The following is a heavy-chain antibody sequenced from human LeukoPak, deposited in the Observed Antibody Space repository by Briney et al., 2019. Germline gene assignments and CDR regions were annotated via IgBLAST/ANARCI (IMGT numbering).Heavy chain of an antibody. J-gene: IGHJ5*02. CDR3: AREVGYCSSTSCYENWFDP. CDR2: IYYSGST. V-gene: IGHV4-31*03. D-gene: IGHD2-2*01. CDR1: GGSISSGGYY. Sequence: PSETLSLTCTVSGGSISSGGYYWSWIRQHPGKGLEWIGYIYYSGSTYYNPSLKSRVTISVDTSKNQFSLKLSSVTAADTAVYYCAREVGYCSSTSCYENWFDPWGQGTLVTVSS.